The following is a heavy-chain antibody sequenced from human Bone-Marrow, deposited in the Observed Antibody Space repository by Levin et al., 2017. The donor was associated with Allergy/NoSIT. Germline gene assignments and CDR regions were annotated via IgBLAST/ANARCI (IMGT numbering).Heavy chain of an antibody. J-gene: IGHJ4*02. CDR3: ARVSYYGSDNYYEYYFDY. CDR1: GGSIYNSPFF. Sequence: SQTLSLTCTVSGGSIYNSPFFWAWIRQPPGKGLEWIGSIYYTGRSFYNPSLTLRVTVSVDTSTTQFSLKLASVTAADTAMYYCARVSYYGSDNYYEYYFDYWGQGTLLTVSS. V-gene: IGHV4-39*07. D-gene: IGHD3-10*01. CDR2: IYYTGRS.